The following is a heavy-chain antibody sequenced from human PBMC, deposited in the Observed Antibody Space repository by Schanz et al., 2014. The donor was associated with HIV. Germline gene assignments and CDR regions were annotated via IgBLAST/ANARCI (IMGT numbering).Heavy chain of an antibody. CDR2: ISYDGRNK. V-gene: IGHV3-30*03. Sequence: QVQLVESGGGVVQPGRSLRLSCAGSGFSFDTFGIHWVRQAPGKGLEWLAVISYDGRNKHFADSVKGRFTISRDNSKNTVYLQAKSLRPEDTAVYFCTRGRFLERGGMDVWGQGTAVTVSS. D-gene: IGHD3-3*01. J-gene: IGHJ6*02. CDR3: TRGRFLERGGMDV. CDR1: GFSFDTFG.